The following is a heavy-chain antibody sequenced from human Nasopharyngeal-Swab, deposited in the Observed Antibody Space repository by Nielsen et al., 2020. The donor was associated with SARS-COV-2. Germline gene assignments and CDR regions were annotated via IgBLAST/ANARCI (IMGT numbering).Heavy chain of an antibody. CDR1: GFTVSSNY. CDR2: IKSKTDGGTT. D-gene: IGHD2-2*01. J-gene: IGHJ6*02. CDR3: TTDLCSSTSCYGPFYYYYYGMDV. Sequence: GGSLRLSCAASGFTVSSNYMSWVRQAPGKGLEWVGRIKSKTDGGTTDYAAPVKGRFTISRDDSKNTLYLQMNSLKTEDTAVYYCTTDLCSSTSCYGPFYYYYYGMDVWGQGTTVTVSS. V-gene: IGHV3-15*01.